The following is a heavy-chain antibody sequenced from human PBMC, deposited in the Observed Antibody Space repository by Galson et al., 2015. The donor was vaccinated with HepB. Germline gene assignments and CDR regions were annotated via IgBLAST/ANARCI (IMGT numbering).Heavy chain of an antibody. J-gene: IGHJ2*01. D-gene: IGHD3-9*01. Sequence: QVQLQESGPGLVKPSETLSLTCTVSGAAVSDHSWSWIRQPPGKGLEWLGDVRNTGDTNCNPSLTTRPSTSVDLARRQLSRAWRAWTAADTAVCYWAGRYFDDVSDSYRLWYVDRWGRGTLVTVSS. V-gene: IGHV4-59*02. CDR1: GAAVSDHS. CDR3: AGRYFDDVSDSYRLWYVDR. CDR2: VRNTGDT.